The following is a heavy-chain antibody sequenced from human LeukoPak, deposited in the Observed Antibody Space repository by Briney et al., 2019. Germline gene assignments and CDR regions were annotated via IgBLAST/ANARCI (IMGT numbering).Heavy chain of an antibody. CDR3: ARDRPYSGSHGGDY. J-gene: IGHJ4*02. Sequence: GGSLRLSCAASGFTFTNYAMSWVRQAPGEGLEWVSGISGSGASTYYGDSVKGRFTISRDSSRNTLYLQMNSLRAEDTAVYYCARDRPYSGSHGGDYWGQGTLVTVSS. CDR2: ISGSGAST. D-gene: IGHD1-26*01. V-gene: IGHV3-23*01. CDR1: GFTFTNYA.